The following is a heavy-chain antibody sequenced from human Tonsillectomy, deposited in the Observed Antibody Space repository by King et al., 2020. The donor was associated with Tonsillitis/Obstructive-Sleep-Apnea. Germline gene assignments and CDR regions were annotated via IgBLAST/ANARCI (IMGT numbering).Heavy chain of an antibody. CDR3: ARGQGVQWWWFDP. D-gene: IGHD2-15*01. CDR1: GGSISSYY. Sequence: QLQESGPGLVKPSETLSLTCTVSGGSISSYYWSWIRQPPGKGLEWIGYIYYSGSTNYNPSLKSRVTISVDTSKNQFSLKLGSVTAADTAVYYCARGQGVQWWWFDPWGQGTLVTVSS. V-gene: IGHV4-59*01. J-gene: IGHJ5*02. CDR2: IYYSGST.